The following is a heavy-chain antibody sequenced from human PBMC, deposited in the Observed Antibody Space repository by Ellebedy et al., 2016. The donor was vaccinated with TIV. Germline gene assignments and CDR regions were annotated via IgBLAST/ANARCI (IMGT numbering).Heavy chain of an antibody. J-gene: IGHJ4*02. V-gene: IGHV3-9*01. CDR1: GFTFDDYA. D-gene: IGHD6-6*01. CDR2: ISWNSGTT. Sequence: SLKISCAASGFTFDDYAMHWVRQAPGKGLEWVSGISWNSGTTDYADFVKGRFTISRDNAKNSLYLQMNRLRADDTAFHYCARDLRITARDYYPDSWGQGTLVTVSS. CDR3: ARDLRITARDYYPDS.